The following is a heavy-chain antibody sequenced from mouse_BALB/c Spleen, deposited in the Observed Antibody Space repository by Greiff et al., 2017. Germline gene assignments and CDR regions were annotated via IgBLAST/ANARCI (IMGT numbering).Heavy chain of an antibody. CDR1: GFNIKDYY. Sequence: VQLKESGAELVRPGALVKLSCKASGFNIKDYYMHWVKQRPEQGLEWIGWIDPENGNTIYDPKFQGKASITADTSSNTAYLQLSSLTSEDTAVYYCARGYDGDQAMDYWGQGTSVTVSS. CDR2: IDPENGNT. CDR3: ARGYDGDQAMDY. D-gene: IGHD2-2*01. V-gene: IGHV14-1*02. J-gene: IGHJ4*01.